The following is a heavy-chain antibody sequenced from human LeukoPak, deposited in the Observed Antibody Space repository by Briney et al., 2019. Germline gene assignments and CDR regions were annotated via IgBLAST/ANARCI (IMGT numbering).Heavy chain of an antibody. D-gene: IGHD1-26*01. Sequence: GGSLRLSCAASGFTFDDYAMHWVRQAPGKGLEWVSLISWDGGSTYYADSVKGRFTISRDNSKNSLYLQMNSLRAEDTALCYCAKEGGSGSYFYFDYWGQGTLVTVSS. CDR1: GFTFDDYA. CDR2: ISWDGGST. J-gene: IGHJ4*02. CDR3: AKEGGSGSYFYFDY. V-gene: IGHV3-43D*03.